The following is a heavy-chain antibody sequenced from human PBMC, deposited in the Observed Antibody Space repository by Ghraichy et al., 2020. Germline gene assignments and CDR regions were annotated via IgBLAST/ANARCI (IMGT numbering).Heavy chain of an antibody. CDR2: MNPNSGNT. CDR3: ARGAQGTDYVEFDY. J-gene: IGHJ4*02. CDR1: GYTFISSD. D-gene: IGHD4-17*01. Sequence: ASVKVSCKASGYTFISSDINWVRQATGQGLEWMGWMNPNSGNTGYAQKFQGRVTMTRNTSISTAYMELSSLRSEDTAVYYCARGAQGTDYVEFDYWGQGTLVTVSS. V-gene: IGHV1-8*01.